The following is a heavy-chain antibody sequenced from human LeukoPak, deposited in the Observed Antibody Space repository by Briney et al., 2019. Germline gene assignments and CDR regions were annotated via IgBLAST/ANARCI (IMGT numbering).Heavy chain of an antibody. CDR1: GFSFSSYG. CDR2: IWYDGSNK. J-gene: IGHJ4*02. CDR3: ARDRGIVGAHFDY. D-gene: IGHD1-26*01. Sequence: PGGSLRLSCAASGFSFSSYGMHWVRQAPGKGLEWVAVIWYDGSNKYYADSVKGRFTISRDNSKNTLYLQMNSLRAEDTAAYYCARDRGIVGAHFDYWGQGTLVTVSS. V-gene: IGHV3-33*01.